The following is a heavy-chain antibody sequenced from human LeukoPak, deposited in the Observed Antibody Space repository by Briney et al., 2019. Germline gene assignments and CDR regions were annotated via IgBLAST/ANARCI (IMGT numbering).Heavy chain of an antibody. CDR1: GYTFTSYY. Sequence: ASVTVSCKASGYTFTSYYMHWVRQAPGQGLEWMGIINPSGGSTSYAQKFQGRVTMTRDMSTSTVYMELSSLRAEDTAVYYCAKSGVGGSYLYYYYYMDVWGKGTTVTVSS. J-gene: IGHJ6*03. D-gene: IGHD1-26*01. CDR2: INPSGGST. CDR3: AKSGVGGSYLYYYYYMDV. V-gene: IGHV1-46*01.